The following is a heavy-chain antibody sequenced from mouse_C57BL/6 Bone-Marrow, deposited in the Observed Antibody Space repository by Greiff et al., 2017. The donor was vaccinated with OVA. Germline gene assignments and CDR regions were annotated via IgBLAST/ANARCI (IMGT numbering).Heavy chain of an antibody. CDR3: TEAFILGAMDY. Sequence: EVQRVESGGGLVQPGGSMKLSCVASGFTFSNYWMNWVRQSPEKGLEWVAQIRLKSDNYATHYAESVKGRFTISRDDSKSSVYLQMNNLRAEDTGIYYCTEAFILGAMDYWGQGTSVTVSS. CDR2: IRLKSDNYAT. J-gene: IGHJ4*01. CDR1: GFTFSNYW. V-gene: IGHV6-3*01. D-gene: IGHD1-1*01.